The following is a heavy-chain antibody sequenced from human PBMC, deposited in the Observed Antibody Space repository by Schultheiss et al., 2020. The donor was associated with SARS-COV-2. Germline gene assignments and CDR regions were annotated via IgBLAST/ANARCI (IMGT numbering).Heavy chain of an antibody. CDR2: ISSSGSTK. Sequence: GGSLRLSCAASGFTFSNAWMNWVRQAPGKGLEWVSYISSSGSTKYYADSVKGRFTISRDNAKNSLYLQMNSLRAEDTAVYYCARPTSIAAAGPDYWGQGTLVTVSS. J-gene: IGHJ4*02. CDR1: GFTFSNAW. V-gene: IGHV3-48*04. D-gene: IGHD6-13*01. CDR3: ARPTSIAAAGPDY.